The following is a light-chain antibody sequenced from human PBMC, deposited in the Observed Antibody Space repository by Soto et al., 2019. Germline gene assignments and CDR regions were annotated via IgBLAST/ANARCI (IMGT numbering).Light chain of an antibody. CDR3: QQYNSYSL. V-gene: IGKV1-5*03. CDR2: KSY. J-gene: IGKJ1*01. Sequence: DIQMTQSPSTLSASVGDRVTITCRASQSISSWLAWYQQKPGKAPKLLIYKSYSLESGVPSRFNGSGSGTEVTLTISSLQCEVFATYYCQQYNSYSLFGQGTKVEIK. CDR1: QSISSW.